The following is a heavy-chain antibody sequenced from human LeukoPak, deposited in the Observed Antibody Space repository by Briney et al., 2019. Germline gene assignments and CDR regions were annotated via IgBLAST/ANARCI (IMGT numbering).Heavy chain of an antibody. J-gene: IGHJ4*02. V-gene: IGHV4-59*08. D-gene: IGHD3-10*01. CDR2: INYGGNS. Sequence: PSETLSLTCNVSGDSITSDYWSWIRQPPGKGLEWIGYINYGGNSDYNPPLNSRVTISVNQSKKQVSLKMRSMTAADTAVYYCARLDCISNTCYNFWAPGALVSVSS. CDR1: GDSITSDY. CDR3: ARLDCISNTCYNF.